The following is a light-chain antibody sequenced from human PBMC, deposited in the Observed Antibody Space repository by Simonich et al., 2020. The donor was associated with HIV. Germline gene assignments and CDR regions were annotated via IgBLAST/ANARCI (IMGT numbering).Light chain of an antibody. V-gene: IGKV3-20*01. J-gene: IGKJ2*01. Sequence: EIVFTQSPATLSLSPGERATLACRASQSVSRSDLAWYQQKPGQAPRLLIYGASSRATGIPDRFSGSGSGTDFTLNISRLEPEDFAVYYCQQYGSSPGTFGQGTKLEIK. CDR1: QSVSRSD. CDR2: GAS. CDR3: QQYGSSPGT.